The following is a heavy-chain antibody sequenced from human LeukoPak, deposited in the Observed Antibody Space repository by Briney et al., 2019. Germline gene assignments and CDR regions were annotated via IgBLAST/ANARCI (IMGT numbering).Heavy chain of an antibody. V-gene: IGHV3-74*01. CDR3: ARVGYDYGDYEAHDY. CDR1: GFTFSSYW. J-gene: IGHJ4*02. D-gene: IGHD4-17*01. Sequence: GGSLRLSCAASGFTFSSYWMHWVRQAPGKGLVWVSRINSDGSSTSYADSVKGRFTISRDNAKNTLYLQMNSLRAEDTAVYYCARVGYDYGDYEAHDYWGQGTLVTVSS. CDR2: INSDGSST.